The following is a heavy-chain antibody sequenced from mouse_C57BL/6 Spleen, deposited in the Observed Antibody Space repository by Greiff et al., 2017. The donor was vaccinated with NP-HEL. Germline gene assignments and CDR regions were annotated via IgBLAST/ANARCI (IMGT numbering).Heavy chain of an antibody. CDR1: GYTFTSYW. V-gene: IGHV1-55*01. J-gene: IGHJ4*01. Sequence: QVQLQQPGAELVKPGASVKMSCKASGYTFTSYWITWVKQRPGQGLEWIGDIYPGSGSTNYNEKFKSKATLTVDTSSSTAYMQLSSLTSEDSAVYYCAREGLRREAYAMDYWGQGTSVTVSS. CDR2: IYPGSGST. D-gene: IGHD2-4*01. CDR3: AREGLRREAYAMDY.